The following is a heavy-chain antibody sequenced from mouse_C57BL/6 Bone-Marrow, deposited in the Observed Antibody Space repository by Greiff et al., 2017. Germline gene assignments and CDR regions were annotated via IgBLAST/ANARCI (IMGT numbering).Heavy chain of an antibody. J-gene: IGHJ3*01. CDR1: GYTFTDYY. Sequence: EVQLQQSGPVLVKPGASVKMSCKASGYTFTDYYMTWVKQSHGQSLEWIGVINPYNGGTSYNQKFKGKATLTVDQSSSTAYMELNIQISEDSAVDYWAREGNYYGSSDGFAYWGQGTLVTVSA. D-gene: IGHD1-1*01. CDR3: AREGNYYGSSDGFAY. V-gene: IGHV1-19*01. CDR2: INPYNGGT.